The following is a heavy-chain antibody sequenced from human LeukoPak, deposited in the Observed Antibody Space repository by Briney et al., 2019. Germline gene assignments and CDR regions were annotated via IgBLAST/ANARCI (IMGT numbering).Heavy chain of an antibody. D-gene: IGHD3-10*01. CDR3: IRHVEFQRPY. V-gene: IGHV3-73*01. J-gene: IGHJ4*02. Sequence: GESLKISCAASGMSLSDSAMSWVRQAPGKGLEWLAHIRSRTKGYATAYAASVTGRFVISRDDVKNMAFLQMTSLETEDTAVYYCIRHVEFQRPYWAQGVQVTVSS. CDR1: GMSLSDSA. CDR2: IRSRTKGYAT.